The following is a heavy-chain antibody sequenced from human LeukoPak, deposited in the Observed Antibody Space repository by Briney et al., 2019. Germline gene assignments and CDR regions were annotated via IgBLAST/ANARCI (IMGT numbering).Heavy chain of an antibody. Sequence: SETLSLTCTVPGGSISSYYWSWIRHPAGKGLEWIGRIYTSGSTDYNPSLNSRVTMSVDTSTNQFSLKLSSSTAADTAVYYCARDRYYDFWSGYLNWYFDLWGRGTVVTVSS. V-gene: IGHV4-4*07. CDR1: GGSISSYY. CDR3: ARDRYYDFWSGYLNWYFDL. CDR2: IYTSGST. J-gene: IGHJ2*01. D-gene: IGHD3-3*01.